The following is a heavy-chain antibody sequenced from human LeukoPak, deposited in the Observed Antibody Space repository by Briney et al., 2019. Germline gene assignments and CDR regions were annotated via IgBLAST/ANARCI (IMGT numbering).Heavy chain of an antibody. CDR3: AKHLVTTKYLGSQLSWFDP. Sequence: GGSLRLSCAASGFTFSSYAMSWVRQAPGKGLEWVSAISGSGGSTYYADSVKGRFTISRDNSKNTLYLQMNSLRAEDMAVYYCAKHLVTTKYLGSQLSWFDPWGQGTLVTVSS. D-gene: IGHD6-6*01. V-gene: IGHV3-23*01. J-gene: IGHJ5*02. CDR2: ISGSGGST. CDR1: GFTFSSYA.